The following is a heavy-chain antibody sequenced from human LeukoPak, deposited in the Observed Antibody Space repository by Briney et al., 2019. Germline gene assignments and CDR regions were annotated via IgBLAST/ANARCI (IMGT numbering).Heavy chain of an antibody. D-gene: IGHD3-22*01. J-gene: IGHJ6*03. CDR1: GGSISSYY. V-gene: IGHV4-59*01. CDR3: ARGPRYDSSGYLHYYYYMDV. CDR2: IYYSGST. Sequence: SETLSLTCTVSGGSISSYYWSWIRQPPGKGLEWIGYIYYSGSTNYNPSRKSRVTISVDTSKNQFSLKLSSVTAADTAVYYCARGPRYDSSGYLHYYYYMDVWGKGTTVTVSS.